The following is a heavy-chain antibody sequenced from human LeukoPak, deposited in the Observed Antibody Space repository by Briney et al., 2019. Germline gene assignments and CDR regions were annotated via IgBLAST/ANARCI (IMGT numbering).Heavy chain of an antibody. J-gene: IGHJ4*02. Sequence: GGSLRLSCVASGFTFSSHYMSWVRQAPGKGLVWVSRINSDGSSTSYADSVKGRFTISRDNAKSTLYLQMNSLRAEDTAVYYCSRRNYWGQGTLVTVSS. CDR3: SRRNY. CDR2: INSDGSST. CDR1: GFTFSSHY. V-gene: IGHV3-74*01.